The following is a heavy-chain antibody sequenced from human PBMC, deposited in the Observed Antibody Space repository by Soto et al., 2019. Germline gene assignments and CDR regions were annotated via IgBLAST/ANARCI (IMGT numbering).Heavy chain of an antibody. CDR1: GYTFTSYG. V-gene: IGHV1-18*01. J-gene: IGHJ4*02. Sequence: GASVKVSCKASGYTFTSYGISWVRQAPGQGLEWMGWISAYNGNTNYAQKLQGRVTMTTDTSTSTAYMELRSLRSDDTAVYYCARVLEVTSPNPFDYWGQGTLVTVSS. CDR2: ISAYNGNT. CDR3: ARVLEVTSPNPFDY. D-gene: IGHD1-1*01.